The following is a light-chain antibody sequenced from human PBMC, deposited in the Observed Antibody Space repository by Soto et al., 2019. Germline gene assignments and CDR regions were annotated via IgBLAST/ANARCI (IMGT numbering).Light chain of an antibody. V-gene: IGKV1-5*01. CDR2: GAS. J-gene: IGKJ2*01. CDR1: QTISTW. CDR3: QQYNSYSYT. Sequence: DIQMTQSPSTLAASLGDRVTLTCRASQTISTWLAWYQQKPGKAPKLLIYGASSLQTGVPSRYRGSGSGTEFTLTISSLQPDDFATYYCQQYNSYSYTFGQGTKVDIK.